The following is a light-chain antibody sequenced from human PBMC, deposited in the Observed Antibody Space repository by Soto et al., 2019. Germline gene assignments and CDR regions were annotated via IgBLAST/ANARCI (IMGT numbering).Light chain of an antibody. CDR2: AAS. V-gene: IGKV1-12*01. J-gene: IGKJ1*01. CDR3: QQVNSFPWT. Sequence: DIQMTQSPSPVSASVGDRVTITCRASQGISSWLAWFQQKPGKAPKLLIYAASTLQSGVPSRFTGSGSGTDFTLTITSLQHEDFATYYCQQVNSFPWTFGQGLKVDIK. CDR1: QGISSW.